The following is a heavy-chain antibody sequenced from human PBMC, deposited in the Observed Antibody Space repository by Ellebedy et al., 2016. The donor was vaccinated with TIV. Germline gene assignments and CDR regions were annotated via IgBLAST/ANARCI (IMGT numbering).Heavy chain of an antibody. D-gene: IGHD3-3*01. Sequence: PGGSLRLSCAASGFTFDDYGMNWVRQAPGKGLEWVSSINWNGGSTGYADSVKGRFTISRDNAKNSLYLQMNSLRAEDTALYYCARDAASGWFDPWGQGTLVTVSS. CDR2: INWNGGST. J-gene: IGHJ5*02. CDR1: GFTFDDYG. V-gene: IGHV3-20*04. CDR3: ARDAASGWFDP.